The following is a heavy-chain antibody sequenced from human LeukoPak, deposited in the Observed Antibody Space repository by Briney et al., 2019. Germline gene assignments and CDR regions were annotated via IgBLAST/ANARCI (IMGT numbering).Heavy chain of an antibody. CDR1: GYTFTSYD. Sequence: ASVKVSCKASGYTFTSYDINWVRQATGQGLEWMGWMNPNSGNTGYAQKFQGRVTMTRNTSISTAYMELSSLRSEDTAVYYCASQYSSSWFQSYYYGMDVWGQGTTVTVSS. CDR3: ASQYSSSWFQSYYYGMDV. D-gene: IGHD6-13*01. CDR2: MNPNSGNT. V-gene: IGHV1-8*01. J-gene: IGHJ6*02.